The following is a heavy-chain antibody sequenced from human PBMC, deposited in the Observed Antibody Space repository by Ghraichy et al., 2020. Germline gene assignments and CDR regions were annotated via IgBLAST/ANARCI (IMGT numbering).Heavy chain of an antibody. CDR1: GFTFSSYG. V-gene: IGHV3-30*03. Sequence: GESLNISCAASGFTFSSYGMHWVRQAPGKGLEWVAVISYDGSNKYYADSVKGRFTISRDNSKNTLYLQMNSLRAEDTAVYYCARPTYYDFWSGPPTVYYYYGMDVWGQGTTVTVSS. CDR2: ISYDGSNK. CDR3: ARPTYYDFWSGPPTVYYYYGMDV. J-gene: IGHJ6*02. D-gene: IGHD3-3*01.